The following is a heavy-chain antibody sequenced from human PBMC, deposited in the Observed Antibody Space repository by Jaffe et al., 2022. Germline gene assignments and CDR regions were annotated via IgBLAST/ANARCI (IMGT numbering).Heavy chain of an antibody. D-gene: IGHD3-10*01. J-gene: IGHJ4*02. CDR3: ARGQLWFGELFPPHFDY. Sequence: EVQLVESGGGLVQPGGSLRLSCAASGFTFSSYEMNWVRQAPGKGLEWVSYISSSGSTIYYADSVKGRFTISRDNAKNSLYLQMNSLRAEDTAVYYCARGQLWFGELFPPHFDYWGQGTLVTVSS. CDR2: ISSSGSTI. CDR1: GFTFSSYE. V-gene: IGHV3-48*03.